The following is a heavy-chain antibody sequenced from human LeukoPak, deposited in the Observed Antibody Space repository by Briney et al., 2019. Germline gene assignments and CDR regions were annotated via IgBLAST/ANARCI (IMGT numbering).Heavy chain of an antibody. CDR1: GYTFTSYG. J-gene: IGHJ4*02. D-gene: IGHD6-13*01. Sequence: ASVKVSCKASGYTFTSYGISWVRQAPGQGLEWMGRINPNSGGTNYAQKFQGRVTMTRDTSISTAYMELSRLRSDDTAVYYCARGRRSSLAAAGIYGYWGQGTLVTVSS. CDR3: ARGRRSSLAAAGIYGY. V-gene: IGHV1-2*06. CDR2: INPNSGGT.